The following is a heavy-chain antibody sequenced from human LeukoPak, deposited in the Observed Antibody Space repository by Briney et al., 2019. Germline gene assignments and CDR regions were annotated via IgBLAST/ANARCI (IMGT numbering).Heavy chain of an antibody. D-gene: IGHD4-11*01. CDR2: ISGSGGST. V-gene: IGHV3-23*01. J-gene: IGHJ5*02. Sequence: GGSLRLSCAASGFTFSSYAMSWVRQAPGKGLEWVSAISGSGGSTYYADSVKGRFNISRDNSKNTLYLQMNSLRAEDTAVYYCARDNTATVTTFWFDPWGQGTLVTVSS. CDR3: ARDNTATVTTFWFDP. CDR1: GFTFSSYA.